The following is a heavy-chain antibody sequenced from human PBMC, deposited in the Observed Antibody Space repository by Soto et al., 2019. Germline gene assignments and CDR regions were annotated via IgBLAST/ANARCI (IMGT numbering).Heavy chain of an antibody. D-gene: IGHD5-18*01. Sequence: QLQLQESGPGLVKPSETLSLTCTVSGGSISSSSYYWGWIRQPPGKGLEWIGSIYYSGSTYYNPSPTRRVHISVATSENQFSLKLSSVTAADTAVYSCARLPVDTAWNYYYYGMDVWGQGTTVTVSS. J-gene: IGHJ6*02. CDR3: ARLPVDTAWNYYYYGMDV. CDR2: IYYSGST. CDR1: GGSISSSSYY. V-gene: IGHV4-39*01.